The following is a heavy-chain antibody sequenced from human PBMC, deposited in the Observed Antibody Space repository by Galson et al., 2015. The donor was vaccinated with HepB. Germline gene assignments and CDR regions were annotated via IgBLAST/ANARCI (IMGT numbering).Heavy chain of an antibody. CDR2: IIPIFGTA. Sequence: SVKVSCKASGGTFSSYAISWVRQAPGQGLEWMGGIIPIFGTANYAQKFQGRVTITADESTSTAYMELSSLRSEDTAVYYCARDPRLGARPSYYYYGMDVWGQGTTVTVSS. CDR3: ARDPRLGARPSYYYYGMDV. CDR1: GGTFSSYA. V-gene: IGHV1-69*13. D-gene: IGHD6-6*01. J-gene: IGHJ6*02.